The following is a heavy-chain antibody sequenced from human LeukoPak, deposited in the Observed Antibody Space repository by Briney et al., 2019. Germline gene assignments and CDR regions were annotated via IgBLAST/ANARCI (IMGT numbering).Heavy chain of an antibody. Sequence: GGSLRLSCAASGFTLSSYAMHWVRQAPGKGLEWVAVISYDGSNKYYADSVKGRFTISRDNAKNTLYLQMNSLRAEDTAVYYCARVARLAYWGQGTLVTVSS. CDR2: ISYDGSNK. CDR1: GFTLSSYA. CDR3: ARVARLAY. J-gene: IGHJ4*02. V-gene: IGHV3-30-3*01.